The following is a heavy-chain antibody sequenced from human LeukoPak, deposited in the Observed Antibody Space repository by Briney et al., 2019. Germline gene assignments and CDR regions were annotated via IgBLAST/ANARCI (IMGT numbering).Heavy chain of an antibody. CDR1: GGSFSGYY. CDR3: ARGRVVVAARSRPFDP. V-gene: IGHV4-34*01. D-gene: IGHD2-15*01. CDR2: INHSGST. Sequence: SETLSLTCAVYGGSFSGYYWSWIRQPPGKGLGWIGEINHSGSTNYNPSLKSRVTISVDTSKNQFSLKLSSVTAADTAVYYCARGRVVVAARSRPFDPWGQGTLVTVSS. J-gene: IGHJ5*02.